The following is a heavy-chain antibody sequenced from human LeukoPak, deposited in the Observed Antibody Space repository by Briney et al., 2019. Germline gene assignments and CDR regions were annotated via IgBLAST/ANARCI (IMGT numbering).Heavy chain of an antibody. CDR1: GFTFSSNW. CDR2: INEDRSTT. CDR3: VRDLGGRSGH. J-gene: IGHJ4*02. Sequence: GGSLRLSCAASGFTFSSNWMHWVRQAPGKGLVWVSRINEDRSTTNYADSVKGRSTIFRDNAKNTLYLQMNSLRAEDTAVYYCVRDLGGRSGHWGQGTLVTVSS. V-gene: IGHV3-74*01. D-gene: IGHD1-26*01.